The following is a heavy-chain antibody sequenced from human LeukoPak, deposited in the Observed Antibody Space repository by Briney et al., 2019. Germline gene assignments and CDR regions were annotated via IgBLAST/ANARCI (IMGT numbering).Heavy chain of an antibody. CDR2: INGDESEK. CDR3: CRGEGDVY. Sequence: GGSLRLSCAASGFTFSSYWMSWVRQAPGKGLEWVANINGDESEKYYVDSVKVRFTISRDNAKNSLYLQMNSLSDDDTAIYYCCRGEGDVYWGRATLVTVSS. V-gene: IGHV3-7*01. CDR1: GFTFSSYW. J-gene: IGHJ4*02. D-gene: IGHD5-24*01.